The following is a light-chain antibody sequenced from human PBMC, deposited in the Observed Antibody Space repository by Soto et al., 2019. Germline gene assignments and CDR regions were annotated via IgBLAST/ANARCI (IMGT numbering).Light chain of an antibody. CDR3: ATWDDSLSGWV. V-gene: IGLV1-47*01. J-gene: IGLJ3*02. Sequence: QPVLTQPPSASGTPGQRVTTSCSGSSSNIGTNYVYWYQHLPGTAPKLLIYRNNQRPSGVPDRFSGSKSGTSASLAISGLRSEDESDYYCATWDDSLSGWVFGGGTKLTVL. CDR2: RNN. CDR1: SSNIGTNY.